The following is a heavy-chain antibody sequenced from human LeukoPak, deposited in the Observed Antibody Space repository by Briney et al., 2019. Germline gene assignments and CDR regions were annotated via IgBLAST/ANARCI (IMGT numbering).Heavy chain of an antibody. D-gene: IGHD2/OR15-2a*01. CDR2: ISGSGGST. CDR3: AKGRIGGAHGYFDY. J-gene: IGHJ4*02. Sequence: GGSLRLSCAASGFTFSSYAMSWVRQAPGKGLEWVSVISGSGGSTYYADSAKGRFTISRDYSKNTLYLQMNSLRAEDTAVYYCAKGRIGGAHGYFDYWGQGSLVTVSS. CDR1: GFTFSSYA. V-gene: IGHV3-23*01.